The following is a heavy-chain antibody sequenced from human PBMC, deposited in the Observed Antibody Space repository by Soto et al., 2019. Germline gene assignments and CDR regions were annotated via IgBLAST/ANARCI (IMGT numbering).Heavy chain of an antibody. Sequence: ASVKVSCKVSGYTLTELSMHWVRQAPGKGLEWMGGFDPEDGETIYAQKFQGRVTMTEDTSTDTAYMELSSLRSEDTAVYYCATDPYYYDSSGYYSIEFDPWGQGTLVTSPQ. D-gene: IGHD3-22*01. CDR1: GYTLTELS. V-gene: IGHV1-24*01. CDR2: FDPEDGET. J-gene: IGHJ5*02. CDR3: ATDPYYYDSSGYYSIEFDP.